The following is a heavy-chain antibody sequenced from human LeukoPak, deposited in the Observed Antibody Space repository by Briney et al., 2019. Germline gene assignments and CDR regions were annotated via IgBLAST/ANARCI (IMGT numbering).Heavy chain of an antibody. CDR1: GFTFSSYS. CDR3: AREYCSGGSCYKFPKYYFDY. J-gene: IGHJ4*02. CDR2: ISSSSSYI. Sequence: GGSLRLSCAASGFTFSSYSMNWVRQAPGKGLEWVSSISSSSSYIYYADSVKGRFTISRDNAKNSLYLQMNSLRAEDTAVYYCAREYCSGGSCYKFPKYYFDYWGQGTLVTVSS. V-gene: IGHV3-21*01. D-gene: IGHD2-15*01.